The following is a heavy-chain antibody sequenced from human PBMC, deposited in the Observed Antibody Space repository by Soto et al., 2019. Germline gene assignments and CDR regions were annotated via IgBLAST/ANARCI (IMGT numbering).Heavy chain of an antibody. J-gene: IGHJ6*02. CDR1: GFTFSNYW. D-gene: IGHD6-13*01. CDR3: ARGGLQHALDV. Sequence: EVQLVESGGGLVQPWGSLRLSCAASGFTFSNYWMYWVRQAPGKGLVWVSRVNNDGTDTTHADSVKGRFTISRDNAENTLYLQMNSLRAEDTAVYYCARGGLQHALDVWDQGSTFTVSS. V-gene: IGHV3-74*03. CDR2: VNNDGTDT.